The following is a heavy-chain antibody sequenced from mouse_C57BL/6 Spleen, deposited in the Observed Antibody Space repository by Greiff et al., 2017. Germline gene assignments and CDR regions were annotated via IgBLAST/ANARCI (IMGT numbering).Heavy chain of an antibody. CDR3: ARGDGSPPFAY. D-gene: IGHD1-1*01. Sequence: QVQLKQSGAELVKPGASVKISCKASGYAFSSYWMNWVKQRPGKGLEWIGQIYPGDGDTNYNGKFKGKATLTADKSSSTAYMQLSRLTSEDSAVYFCARGDGSPPFAYWGQGTLVTVSA. V-gene: IGHV1-80*01. CDR2: IYPGDGDT. CDR1: GYAFSSYW. J-gene: IGHJ3*01.